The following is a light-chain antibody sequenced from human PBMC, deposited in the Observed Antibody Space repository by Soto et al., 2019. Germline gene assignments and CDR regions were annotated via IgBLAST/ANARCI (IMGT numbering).Light chain of an antibody. CDR3: QQYGDSPWT. Sequence: EIVLTQSPGTLSLSPGERATLSCRASQSVSSSFLAWYQQNPGQAPRLLIYGSSSRATGIPDRFSGSGSGTDFTLTIIRLEPEDFAVYYCQQYGDSPWTFGQGTRVEIK. V-gene: IGKV3-20*01. CDR2: GSS. CDR1: QSVSSSF. J-gene: IGKJ1*01.